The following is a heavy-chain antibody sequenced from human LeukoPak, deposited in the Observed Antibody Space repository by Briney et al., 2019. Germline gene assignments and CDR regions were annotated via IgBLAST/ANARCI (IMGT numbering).Heavy chain of an antibody. V-gene: IGHV1-2*02. Sequence: ASVKVSCKASGYTFTGYYMHWVRQAPGQGLEWMGWINPNSGGTNYAQKFQGRVTMTRDTSISTAYMELSRLRSGDTAVYYCARVPVYYDFWSGYSREGAFDIWGQGTMVTVSS. J-gene: IGHJ3*02. CDR1: GYTFTGYY. CDR3: ARVPVYYDFWSGYSREGAFDI. CDR2: INPNSGGT. D-gene: IGHD3-3*01.